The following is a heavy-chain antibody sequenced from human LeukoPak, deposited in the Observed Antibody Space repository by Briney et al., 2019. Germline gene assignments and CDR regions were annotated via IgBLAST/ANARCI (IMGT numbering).Heavy chain of an antibody. Sequence: SETLSLTCAVYGGSFSGYYWSWIRQPPGKGLEWIGEINHSGSTNYNPSLKSRVTISVDTSKNQFSLKLSSVTAADTAVYYCARGRKQFDYWGQGTLVTVSS. J-gene: IGHJ4*02. CDR3: ARGRKQFDY. D-gene: IGHD6-13*01. CDR2: INHSGST. V-gene: IGHV4-34*01. CDR1: GGSFSGYY.